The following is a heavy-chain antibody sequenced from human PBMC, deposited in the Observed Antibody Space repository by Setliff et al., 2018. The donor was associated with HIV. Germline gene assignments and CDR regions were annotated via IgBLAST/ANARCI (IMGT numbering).Heavy chain of an antibody. J-gene: IGHJ3*02. V-gene: IGHV4-59*08. Sequence: SETLSLTCTVSGVSITSYYWNWIRQPPGKGLEWIGYGHYSGNTKQNPSLRSRVTISVDTSKNQLSLTLYSVSAADTAVYYCARWEAAQKAFDIWGHGTMVTVS. CDR1: GVSITSYY. D-gene: IGHD1-26*01. CDR3: ARWEAAQKAFDI. CDR2: GHYSGNT.